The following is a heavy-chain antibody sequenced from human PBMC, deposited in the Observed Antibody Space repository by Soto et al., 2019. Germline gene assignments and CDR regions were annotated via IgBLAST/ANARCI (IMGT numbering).Heavy chain of an antibody. Sequence: PGGSLSLSCSASGFTFSSYAMHWVRQAPGKGLEYVSAISSNGGSTYYADSVKGRFTISRDNSKNTLYLQMSSLRAEDTAVYYCVKRASGSYSYAFDISGPGTLVAVSS. D-gene: IGHD1-26*01. V-gene: IGHV3-64D*06. CDR3: VKRASGSYSYAFDI. J-gene: IGHJ3*02. CDR2: ISSNGGST. CDR1: GFTFSSYA.